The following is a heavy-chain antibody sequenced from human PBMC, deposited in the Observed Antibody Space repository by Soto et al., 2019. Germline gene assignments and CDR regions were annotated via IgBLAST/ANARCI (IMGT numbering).Heavy chain of an antibody. V-gene: IGHV3-23*01. J-gene: IGHJ4*02. D-gene: IGHD5-18*01. CDR1: GFTFSSYA. CDR3: AGRGYSYGYLYSFNY. Sequence: GGSLRLCCAASGFTFSSYAMSWVRQAPGKGLEWVSAISGSGGSTYYADSVKGRFTISRDNSKNTLYLQMNSLRAEDTAVYYCAGRGYSYGYLYSFNYWGQGTLVTVSS. CDR2: ISGSGGST.